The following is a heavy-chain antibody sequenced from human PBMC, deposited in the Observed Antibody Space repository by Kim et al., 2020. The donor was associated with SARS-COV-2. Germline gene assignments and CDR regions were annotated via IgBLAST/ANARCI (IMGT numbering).Heavy chain of an antibody. CDR1: GYIFSDYY. CDR2: ISHSGDAV. J-gene: IGHJ6*02. Sequence: GGSLRLSCAASGYIFSDYYMSWIRQAPGKGLEWVAYISHSGDAVYYSESVKGRFTISRDNAKNSLSLQMNSLRVEDTAVYYCARAAFRYYTGWYGTSSKSFFYALHIWGQGTTVTVSS. CDR3: ARAAFRYYTGWYGTSSKSFFYALHI. V-gene: IGHV3-11*01. D-gene: IGHD6-19*01.